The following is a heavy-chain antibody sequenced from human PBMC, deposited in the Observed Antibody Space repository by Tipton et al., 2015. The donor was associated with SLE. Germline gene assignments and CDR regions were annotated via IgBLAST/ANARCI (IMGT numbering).Heavy chain of an antibody. CDR3: ARGGYSSSWYDVDY. V-gene: IGHV4-59*01. J-gene: IGHJ4*02. Sequence: TLSLTCTVSGESIIDYYWSWIRQPPGKGLEWIGQISYSGNTNYNPSLKSRVTMSVDTSKNQISLKLSSVTAADTAVYYCARGGYSSSWYDVDYWGQGTLVTVSS. D-gene: IGHD6-13*01. CDR1: GESIIDYY. CDR2: ISYSGNT.